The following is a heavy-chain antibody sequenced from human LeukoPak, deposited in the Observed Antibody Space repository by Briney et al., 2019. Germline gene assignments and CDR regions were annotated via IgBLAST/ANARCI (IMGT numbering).Heavy chain of an antibody. V-gene: IGHV1-2*02. CDR3: ARSYDILTGYFGGDY. Sequence: ASVKVSCKASGYTFTGYYMHWVRQAPGQGLEWMGRINPNSGGTNYAQKFQGRVTVTRDTSINTAYMELSRLRSDDTAVYYCARSYDILTGYFGGDYWGQGTLVTVSS. D-gene: IGHD3-9*01. CDR1: GYTFTGYY. CDR2: INPNSGGT. J-gene: IGHJ4*02.